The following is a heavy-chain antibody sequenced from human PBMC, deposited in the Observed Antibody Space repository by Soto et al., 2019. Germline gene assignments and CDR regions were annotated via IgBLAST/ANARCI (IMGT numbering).Heavy chain of an antibody. D-gene: IGHD2-2*01. CDR1: GGTFSSYA. CDR3: ARDDYAITGPNWYFDL. CDR2: IIPIFGTA. J-gene: IGHJ2*01. Sequence: QVQLVQSGAEVKKPGSSVKVSCKASGGTFSSYAISWVRQAPGQGLEWMGGIIPIFGTANYAQKFQGRVTITADESTSTDYMELSSLRSEDTAVYYCARDDYAITGPNWYFDLWGRGTLVTVSS. V-gene: IGHV1-69*12.